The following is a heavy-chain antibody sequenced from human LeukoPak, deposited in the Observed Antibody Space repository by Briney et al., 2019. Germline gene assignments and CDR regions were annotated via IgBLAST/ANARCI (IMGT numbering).Heavy chain of an antibody. CDR3: ARDTGGSGSYYGNYGMDV. CDR2: IIPIFGTA. CDR1: GGTFSSYA. V-gene: IGHV1-69*01. J-gene: IGHJ6*04. D-gene: IGHD3-10*01. Sequence: SVKVSCKASGGTFSSYAISWVRQAPGQGLEWMGGIIPIFGTANYAQKFQGRVTITADESTSTAYMELSSLRSEDTAVYYCARDTGGSGSYYGNYGMDVWGKGTTFTVSS.